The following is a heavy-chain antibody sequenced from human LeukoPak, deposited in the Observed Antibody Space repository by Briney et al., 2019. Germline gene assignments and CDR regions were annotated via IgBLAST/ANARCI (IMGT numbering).Heavy chain of an antibody. J-gene: IGHJ5*02. CDR2: ISYSGST. CDR1: GGSISSGGYY. Sequence: SGTLSLTCTVSGGSISSGGYYWSWLRQHPGKGLEWIGHISYSGSTYSNPSLKSRVAISVDTSKNQFSLKLSSVTAADTAVYYCARDREVWFDPWGQGTLVSVSS. V-gene: IGHV4-31*03. CDR3: ARDREVWFDP.